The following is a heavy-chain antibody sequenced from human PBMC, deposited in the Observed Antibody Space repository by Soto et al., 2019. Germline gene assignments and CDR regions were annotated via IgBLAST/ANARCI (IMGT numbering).Heavy chain of an antibody. Sequence: GGSLRLSCAPSGFTLKNYWMSWVRQAPGKGLEWVANIKEDGSGKYFGDFVRGRFTVSRGNAKNSLYLQMNSLRVEDTAVYYCARDGFGYSSLDKWGQGTLVTVSS. J-gene: IGHJ4*02. CDR3: ARDGFGYSSLDK. CDR2: IKEDGSGK. D-gene: IGHD3-10*01. CDR1: GFTLKNYW. V-gene: IGHV3-7*01.